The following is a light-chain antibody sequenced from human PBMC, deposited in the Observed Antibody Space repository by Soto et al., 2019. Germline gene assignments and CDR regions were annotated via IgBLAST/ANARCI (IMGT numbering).Light chain of an antibody. Sequence: EIVLTQSPDTLSLFPGERATLSCRASQSVSSTYLAWYQQKPGQAPRPLISAASSRATGTPDRFSGSGSGTDFTLTISRLEPEDFAVYYCQQYGSYRWTLGQGTKLEIK. V-gene: IGKV3-20*01. CDR1: QSVSSTY. CDR3: QQYGSYRWT. J-gene: IGKJ1*01. CDR2: AAS.